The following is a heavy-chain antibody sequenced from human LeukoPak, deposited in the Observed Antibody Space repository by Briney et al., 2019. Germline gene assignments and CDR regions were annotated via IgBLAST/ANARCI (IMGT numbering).Heavy chain of an antibody. Sequence: GGSLRLSCAASGFTFSSYAMSWVRQAPGKGLEWVSAISGSGGGTYYADSVKGRFTISRDNSKNTLYLQMNSLRAEDTAVYYCAKAEYNYYDSSGPFYFDYWGQGTLVTVSS. D-gene: IGHD3-22*01. CDR1: GFTFSSYA. J-gene: IGHJ4*02. V-gene: IGHV3-23*01. CDR2: ISGSGGGT. CDR3: AKAEYNYYDSSGPFYFDY.